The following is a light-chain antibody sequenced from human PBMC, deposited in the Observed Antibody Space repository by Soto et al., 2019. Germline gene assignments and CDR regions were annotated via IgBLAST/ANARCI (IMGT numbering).Light chain of an antibody. CDR1: SSDVGAYTY. CDR3: TSYFGCAIWV. V-gene: IGLV2-8*01. J-gene: IGLJ3*02. Sequence: QSALTQPPSSSGSPGQSVTISCTGTSSDVGAYTYVYWYQQYPGKAPKLMIYEVTKRPSGVPDRFSGSKSGNTASLTVSGLQAEDEAVYYCTSYFGCAIWVFGGGSKLPVL. CDR2: EVT.